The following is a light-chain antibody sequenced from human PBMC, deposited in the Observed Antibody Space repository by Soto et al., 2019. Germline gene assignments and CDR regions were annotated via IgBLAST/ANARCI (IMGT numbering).Light chain of an antibody. CDR1: QSVGNN. J-gene: IGKJ4*01. Sequence: EIVVTQXPATLSVSPGERATLSCRASQSVGNNFAWYQQKPGQAPRLLIFATSTRATGVPARFSGSGSGTEFTLTISSLQSEDFAVYYCQQYGDWPLTFGGGAKVEIE. CDR3: QQYGDWPLT. CDR2: ATS. V-gene: IGKV3-15*01.